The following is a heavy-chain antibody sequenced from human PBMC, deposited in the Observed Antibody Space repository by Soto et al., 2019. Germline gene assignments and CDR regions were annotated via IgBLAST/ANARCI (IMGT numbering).Heavy chain of an antibody. CDR1: GGSISSGGYY. CDR2: IYYSGST. V-gene: IGHV4-31*03. D-gene: IGHD3-10*01. CDR3: ARDGYNYGSGGVYYYYYMDV. J-gene: IGHJ6*03. Sequence: QVQLQESGPGLVKPSQTLSLTCTVSGGSISSGGYYWSWIRQHPGKGLEWIGYIYYSGSTYYHPSLTGRVTITVDTAKNKFSLKLNSVTAGDTAVYYCARDGYNYGSGGVYYYYYMDVWGKGTTVTVSS.